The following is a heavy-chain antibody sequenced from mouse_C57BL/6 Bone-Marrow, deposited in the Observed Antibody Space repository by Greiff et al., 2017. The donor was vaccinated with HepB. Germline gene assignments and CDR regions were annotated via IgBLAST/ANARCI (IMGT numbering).Heavy chain of an antibody. CDR2: IRLKSDNYAT. D-gene: IGHD2-2*01. V-gene: IGHV6-3*01. CDR1: GFTFSNYW. J-gene: IGHJ1*03. Sequence: DVMLVESGGGLVQPGGSMKLSCVASGFTFSNYWMNWVRQSPEKGLEWVAQIRLKSDNYATHYAESVKGRFTISRDDSNSSVYLQMNNLRAEDTGIYYCTENGWFHGPLYWYFDVWGTGTTVTVSS. CDR3: TENGWFHGPLYWYFDV.